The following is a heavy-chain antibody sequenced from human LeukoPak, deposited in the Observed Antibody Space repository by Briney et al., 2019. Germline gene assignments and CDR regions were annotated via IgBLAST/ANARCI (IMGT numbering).Heavy chain of an antibody. CDR1: GGTFISYA. CDR2: IIPIFGTA. D-gene: IGHD4-23*01. Sequence: GASVKVSCKASGGTFISYAISRVRQAPGQGLEWMGGIIPIFGTANYAQKFQGRVTITADESTSTAYMELSSLRSEDTAAYYCARILFSRGVVTRYYYYGMDVRGQGTTVTVSS. J-gene: IGHJ6*02. CDR3: ARILFSRGVVTRYYYYGMDV. V-gene: IGHV1-69*13.